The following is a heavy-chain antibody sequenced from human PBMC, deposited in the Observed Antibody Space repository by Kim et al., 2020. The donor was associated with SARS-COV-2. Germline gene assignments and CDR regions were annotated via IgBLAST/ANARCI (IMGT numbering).Heavy chain of an antibody. CDR1: GYSFTSYW. CDR3: ARHDYCSGGSCYSLAYYYYGMDV. Sequence: GESLKISCKGSGYSFTSYWISWVRQMPGKGLEWMGRIDPSDSYTNYSPSFQGHVIISADKSISTAYLQWSSLKASDTAMYYCARHDYCSGGSCYSLAYYYYGMDVWGQGTTVTVSS. CDR2: IDPSDSYT. V-gene: IGHV5-10-1*01. J-gene: IGHJ6*02. D-gene: IGHD2-15*01.